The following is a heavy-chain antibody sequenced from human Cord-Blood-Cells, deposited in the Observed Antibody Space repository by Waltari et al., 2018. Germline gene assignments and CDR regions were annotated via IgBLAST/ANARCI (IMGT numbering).Heavy chain of an antibody. CDR1: GGSFSGYY. D-gene: IGHD7-27*01. Sequence: QVQLQQWGAGLLKPSETLSLTCAVYGGSFSGYYWSCLRQPPGKGREWIGEINHSGSTNYNPSLKSRVTISVDTSKNQFSLKLSSVTAADTAVYYCAREIHELGIADYWGQGTLVTVSS. V-gene: IGHV4-34*01. CDR2: INHSGST. CDR3: AREIHELGIADY. J-gene: IGHJ4*02.